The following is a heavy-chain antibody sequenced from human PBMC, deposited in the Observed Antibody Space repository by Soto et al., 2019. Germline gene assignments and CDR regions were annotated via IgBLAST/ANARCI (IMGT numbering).Heavy chain of an antibody. Sequence: ASVKVSCKASGYTFTGYYMHWVRQAPGQGLEWMGWINPNSGGTNYAQKFQGWVTMTRDTSISTAYMELSRLRSDDTAVYYCARGLIAARRSGFEIWGQGTMVTVSS. CDR3: ARGLIAARRSGFEI. D-gene: IGHD6-6*01. V-gene: IGHV1-2*04. CDR1: GYTFTGYY. CDR2: INPNSGGT. J-gene: IGHJ3*02.